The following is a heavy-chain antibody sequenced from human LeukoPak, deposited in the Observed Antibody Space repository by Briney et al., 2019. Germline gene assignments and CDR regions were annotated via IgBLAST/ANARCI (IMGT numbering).Heavy chain of an antibody. V-gene: IGHV3-7*01. J-gene: IGHJ6*02. CDR3: ARGYGDYSVDYYYYYGMDV. D-gene: IGHD4-17*01. CDR2: IKQDGSEK. Sequence: GGSLRLSCAASGFTFSSYWMSWVRQAPGKGLEWVANIKQDGSEKYYVDSVKGRFTISRDNAKNSLYLQMNSLRAEDTAVYYCARGYGDYSVDYYYYYGMDVWSQGTTVTVSS. CDR1: GFTFSSYW.